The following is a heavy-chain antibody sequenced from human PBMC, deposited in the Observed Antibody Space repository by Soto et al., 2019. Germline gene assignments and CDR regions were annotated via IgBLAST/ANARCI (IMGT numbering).Heavy chain of an antibody. V-gene: IGHV3-21*01. Sequence: GGSLRLSCAPSGFTLSNYSMSWVRQTPGKGLEWASSISSNSNYKYYVASVKVRFTISRDNARSSLYLQMNSPRAEDTAVYYCARARTTTWSGTTRGWFDPWGQGSLVTVSS. J-gene: IGHJ5*02. CDR1: GFTLSNYS. CDR3: ARARTTTWSGTTRGWFDP. CDR2: ISSNSNYK. D-gene: IGHD1-7*01.